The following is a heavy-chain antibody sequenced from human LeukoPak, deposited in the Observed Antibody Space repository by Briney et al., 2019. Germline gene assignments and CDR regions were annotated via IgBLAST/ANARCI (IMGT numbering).Heavy chain of an antibody. Sequence: PSETLSLTCTVSLGSISSYYWSWIRQPPGKGLECIGYISYSGNTNYNPSLKSRVTISVDTSKNQFSLKLRSVTAADTAVYYCARIDLGYGGNPFDYWGQGSLVTVSS. V-gene: IGHV4-59*01. CDR1: LGSISSYY. D-gene: IGHD4-23*01. J-gene: IGHJ4*02. CDR2: ISYSGNT. CDR3: ARIDLGYGGNPFDY.